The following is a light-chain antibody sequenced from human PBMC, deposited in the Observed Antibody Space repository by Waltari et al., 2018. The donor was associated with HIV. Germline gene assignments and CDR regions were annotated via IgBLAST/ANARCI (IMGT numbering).Light chain of an antibody. J-gene: IGLJ1*01. V-gene: IGLV2-14*01. CDR1: NSDLGAYNY. CDR2: EVS. Sequence: QSALTQPASVSGSPGQSITISCTGTNSDLGAYNYVSWYQQHPGKAPKLLIYEVSNRPSGVSNRFSGSKSGTTASLTICGLQAEDEADYYCSSYTGTSTLYVFGPGTKVTVL. CDR3: SSYTGTSTLYV.